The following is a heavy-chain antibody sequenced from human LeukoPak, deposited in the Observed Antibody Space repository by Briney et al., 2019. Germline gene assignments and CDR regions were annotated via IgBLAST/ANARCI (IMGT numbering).Heavy chain of an antibody. Sequence: PGGSLRLSCAVSGFTFSGFWMSWSRQAPGKGLEWVASINSDGSEGYYADVVRGRFTISRDNAESSLYLQMNSLRAEDTAVYYCVRNLAVAGTCFDSWGQGTLVTVSS. CDR3: VRNLAVAGTCFDS. CDR1: GFTFSGFW. CDR2: INSDGSEG. V-gene: IGHV3-7*03. J-gene: IGHJ4*02. D-gene: IGHD6-19*01.